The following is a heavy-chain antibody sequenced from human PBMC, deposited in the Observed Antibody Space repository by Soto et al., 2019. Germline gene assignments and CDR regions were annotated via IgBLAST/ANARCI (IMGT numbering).Heavy chain of an antibody. CDR2: ISWNSGSI. CDR1: GFTFDDYA. V-gene: IGHV3-9*01. J-gene: IGHJ6*03. CDR3: AKDWGYYYYYMDV. Sequence: GGSLRLSCAASGFTFDDYAMHWVRQAPGKGLEWVSGISWNSGSIGYADSVKGRFTISRDNAKNSLYLQMNSLRAEDTALYYCAKDWGYYYYYMDVWGKGTTVTVSS. D-gene: IGHD3-16*01.